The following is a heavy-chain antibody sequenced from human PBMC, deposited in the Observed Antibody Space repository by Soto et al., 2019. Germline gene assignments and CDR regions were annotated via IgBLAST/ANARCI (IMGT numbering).Heavy chain of an antibody. V-gene: IGHV3-23*01. Sequence: GGSLRLSCAASGFTFSDYAMSWVRQAPGKGLEWVSAIGGSGDWTYYADSVKGRFTISRDNSKNTLSLQMNSLRAEDTAVYYCARDAPYYYYDSSGYYGLFDDWGQGTLVTVSS. CDR3: ARDAPYYYYDSSGYYGLFDD. J-gene: IGHJ4*02. D-gene: IGHD3-22*01. CDR1: GFTFSDYA. CDR2: IGGSGDWT.